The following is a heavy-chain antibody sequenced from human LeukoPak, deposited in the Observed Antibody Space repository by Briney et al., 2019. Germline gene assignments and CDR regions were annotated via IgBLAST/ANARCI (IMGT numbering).Heavy chain of an antibody. CDR2: IYYSGST. Sequence: SQTLSLTCTVSGGSISSGGYYWSWIRQHPGKGLEWIGYIYYSGSTNYNPSLKSRVTISVDTSKNQFSLKLSSVTAADTAVYYCARVLRRRDGYINWGQGTLVTVSS. D-gene: IGHD5-12*01. CDR3: ARVLRRRDGYIN. V-gene: IGHV4-31*03. CDR1: GGSISSGGYY. J-gene: IGHJ4*02.